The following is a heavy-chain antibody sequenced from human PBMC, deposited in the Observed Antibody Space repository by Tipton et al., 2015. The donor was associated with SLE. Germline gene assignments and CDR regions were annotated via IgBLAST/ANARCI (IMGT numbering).Heavy chain of an antibody. CDR3: ARLKDGGYEDYYYYYYMDV. D-gene: IGHD5-12*01. J-gene: IGHJ6*03. Sequence: VQLVQSGAEVKKPGESLKISCKGSGYSFTSYWIGWVRQMPGKGLEWMGIIYPGDSDTRYSPSFQGQVTISADKSISTAYLQWSSLKASDTAMYYCARLKDGGYEDYYYYYYMDVWGKGTTVTVSS. CDR2: IYPGDSDT. CDR1: GYSFTSYW. V-gene: IGHV5-51*03.